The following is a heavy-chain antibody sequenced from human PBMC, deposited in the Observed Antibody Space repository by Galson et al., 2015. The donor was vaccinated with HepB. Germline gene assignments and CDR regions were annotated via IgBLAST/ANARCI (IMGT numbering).Heavy chain of an antibody. D-gene: IGHD1-26*01. CDR2: ISTSGGST. Sequence: SLRLSCAASGFTFSNYAMGWVRQAPGKGLEWVSGISTSGGSTYYADSVKGRLTFSRDTSKNTLHLQMNSLRADDTGIYYCIRGYSGSHDNRAGDYWGQGTLVTVSS. CDR3: IRGYSGSHDNRAGDY. V-gene: IGHV3-23*01. CDR1: GFTFSNYA. J-gene: IGHJ4*02.